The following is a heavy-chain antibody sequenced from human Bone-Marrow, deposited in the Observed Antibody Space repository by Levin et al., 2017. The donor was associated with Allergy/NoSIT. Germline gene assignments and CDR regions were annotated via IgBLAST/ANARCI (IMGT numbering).Heavy chain of an antibody. V-gene: IGHV3-21*01. J-gene: IGHJ6*02. CDR2: ISRSGSYT. CDR1: GFNFGDYS. Sequence: GESLKISCAASGFNFGDYSMSWVRQAPGKGLEWVSSISRSGSYTSFADSMRGRFTVSRDNAKKSLYLQMNSLRAEDTGAYYCARDSMESDSVVVAVTGDENVYGIDVWGQGTTVTVSS. CDR3: ARDSMESDSVVVAVTGDENVYGIDV. D-gene: IGHD2-15*01.